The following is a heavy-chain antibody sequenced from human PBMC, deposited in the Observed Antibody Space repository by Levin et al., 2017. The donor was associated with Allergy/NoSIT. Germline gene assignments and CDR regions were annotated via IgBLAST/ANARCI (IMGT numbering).Heavy chain of an antibody. CDR1: GYTFTGYY. CDR2: INPNSGGT. Sequence: GASVKVSCKASGYTFTGYYIHWVRQAPGQGLEWMGWINPNSGGTNYAQKFQGRVTMTRDTSISTAYMDLSRLRSDDTAVYYCARARGELPGGGDYWGQGALVTVSS. J-gene: IGHJ4*02. D-gene: IGHD1-26*01. V-gene: IGHV1-2*02. CDR3: ARARGELPGGGDY.